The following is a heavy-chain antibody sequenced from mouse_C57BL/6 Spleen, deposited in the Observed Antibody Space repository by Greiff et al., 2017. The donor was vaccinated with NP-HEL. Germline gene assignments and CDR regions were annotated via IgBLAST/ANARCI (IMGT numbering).Heavy chain of an antibody. CDR1: GYTFTGYW. CDR3: ARSTAQATPAWFAY. Sequence: QVQLQQSGAELLKPGASVKLSCKATGYTFTGYWIEWVKQRPGHGLEWIGEILPGSGSTNYHEKFKGKATFTADTSSNTAYMQLSSLTTEDSAIHHCARSTAQATPAWFAYWAQGTLVTVSA. CDR2: ILPGSGST. J-gene: IGHJ3*01. V-gene: IGHV1-9*01. D-gene: IGHD3-2*02.